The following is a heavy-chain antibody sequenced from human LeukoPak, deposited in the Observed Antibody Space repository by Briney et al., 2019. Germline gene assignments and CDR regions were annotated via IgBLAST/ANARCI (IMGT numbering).Heavy chain of an antibody. CDR3: ARARSGYDFDY. Sequence: GGSLRLSCAASGFTFSDHVMSWVRQAPGKGLEWVSSISSSSSYIYYADSVKGRFTISRDNAKNSLYLQMNSLRAEDTAVYYCARARSGYDFDYWGQGTLVTVSS. D-gene: IGHD5-12*01. CDR2: ISSSSSYI. V-gene: IGHV3-21*01. CDR1: GFTFSDHV. J-gene: IGHJ4*02.